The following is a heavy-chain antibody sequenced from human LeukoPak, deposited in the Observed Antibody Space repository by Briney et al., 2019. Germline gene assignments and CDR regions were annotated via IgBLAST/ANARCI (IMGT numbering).Heavy chain of an antibody. J-gene: IGHJ4*02. Sequence: GGSLRLSCAASGFTFSDYYMSWIRQAPGKGLEWVSYISSSGSTIYYADSVKGRFTISRDNAKNSLYLQMNSLRAEDTAVYYCARAYCGGDCYSGVFDYWGQGTLVTVSS. V-gene: IGHV3-11*04. CDR1: GFTFSDYY. CDR3: ARAYCGGDCYSGVFDY. CDR2: ISSSGSTI. D-gene: IGHD2-21*02.